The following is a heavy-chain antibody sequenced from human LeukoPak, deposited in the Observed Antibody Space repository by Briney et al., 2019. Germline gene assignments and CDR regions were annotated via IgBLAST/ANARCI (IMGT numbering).Heavy chain of an antibody. Sequence: PETLSLTCAVYGGSFSGYYWSWIRQPPGKGLEWIGEINHSGSTNYNPSLKSRVTISVDTSKNQFSLKLSSVTAADTAVYYCARATAIAAAGPYNWFDPWGQGTLVTVSS. CDR1: GGSFSGYY. CDR2: INHSGST. D-gene: IGHD6-13*01. V-gene: IGHV4-34*01. J-gene: IGHJ5*02. CDR3: ARATAIAAAGPYNWFDP.